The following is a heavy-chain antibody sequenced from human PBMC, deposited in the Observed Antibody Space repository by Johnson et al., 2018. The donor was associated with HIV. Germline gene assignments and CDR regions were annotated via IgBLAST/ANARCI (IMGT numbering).Heavy chain of an antibody. Sequence: VQLVESGGGVVQPGRSLRLSCAASGFTFSSYAMHWVRQAPGKGLEWVAVISYDGSNKYYADSVKGRFTISRDNSKNTLDLQMNSLRAEDTAVYYCAKPMGGYDAFDIWCQGTTVTVSS. CDR1: GFTFSSYA. D-gene: IGHD3-16*01. V-gene: IGHV3-30*04. CDR2: ISYDGSNK. J-gene: IGHJ3*02. CDR3: AKPMGGYDAFDI.